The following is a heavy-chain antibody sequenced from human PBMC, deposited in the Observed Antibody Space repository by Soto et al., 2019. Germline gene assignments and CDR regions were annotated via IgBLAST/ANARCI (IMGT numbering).Heavy chain of an antibody. CDR2: ISWNSDDI. Sequence: EVQLVESGGGLVQPGRSLTLACAASGFTFDDYAMHWVRQGPGKGLEWVSGISWNSDDIGYADSVKGRFTISRDNAKNSLLLQMNSLRPEDTALYFSAKDFRDGDPEFYALDVCGQGTTVAVSS. CDR1: GFTFDDYA. CDR3: AKDFRDGDPEFYALDV. V-gene: IGHV3-9*01. J-gene: IGHJ6*02.